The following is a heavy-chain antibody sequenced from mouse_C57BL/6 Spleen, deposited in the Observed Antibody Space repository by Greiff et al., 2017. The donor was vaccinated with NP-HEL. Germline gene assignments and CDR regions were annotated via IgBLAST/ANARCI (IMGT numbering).Heavy chain of an antibody. V-gene: IGHV1-26*01. CDR1: GYTFTDYY. CDR2: INPNNGGT. J-gene: IGHJ2*01. Sequence: EVQLQQSGPELVKPGASVKISCKASGYTFTDYYMNWVKQSHGKSLEWIGDINPNNGGTSYNQKFKGKATLTVDKSSSTAYMELRSLTSEDAAVYYCARAITTVVAAFDYWGQGTTLTVSS. D-gene: IGHD1-1*01. CDR3: ARAITTVVAAFDY.